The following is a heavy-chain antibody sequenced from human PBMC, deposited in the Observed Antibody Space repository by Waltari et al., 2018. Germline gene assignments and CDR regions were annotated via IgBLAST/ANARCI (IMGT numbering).Heavy chain of an antibody. J-gene: IGHJ3*01. CDR1: GVSITSNRHY. CDR2: MSYTGAT. CDR3: ATYIGASVGTAAFDV. Sequence: QLQLQESGPGLVKPSETLSLTCSVSGVSITSNRHYLGWIRQPPGQGLQWIGTMSYTGATYSSPSLQSLVTISRDTSKNQLSLTLGSVTAADTAVYYCATYIGASVGTAAFDVWGQGTMVTVSS. V-gene: IGHV4-39*01. D-gene: IGHD5-12*01.